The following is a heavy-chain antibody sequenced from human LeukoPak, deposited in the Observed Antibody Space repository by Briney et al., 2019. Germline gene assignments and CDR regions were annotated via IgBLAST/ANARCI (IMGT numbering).Heavy chain of an antibody. CDR2: ISGSGYST. CDR1: GFTFSSYA. CDR3: AKDRSGSTAEYFQH. V-gene: IGHV3-23*01. J-gene: IGHJ1*01. D-gene: IGHD3-10*01. Sequence: GGSLRLSCAASGFTFSSYAVSWVRQAPGKGLEWVSVISGSGYSTYYADSVKGRFTISRDNSKNTLYLQMNSLRADDTAVYNCAKDRSGSTAEYFQHWGQGTLVTVSS.